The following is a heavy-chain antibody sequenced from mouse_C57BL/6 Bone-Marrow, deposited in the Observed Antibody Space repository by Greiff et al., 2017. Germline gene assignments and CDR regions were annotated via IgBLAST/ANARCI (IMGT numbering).Heavy chain of an antibody. CDR1: GYTFTDYY. Sequence: EVQLQQSGPELVKPGASVKMSCKASGYTFTDYYMHWVKQSHGKSLEWIGYIYPNNGGNGYNQKFKGKATVTVDKSSSTAYMELRSLTSEDSAVYYCARSGYDYDWFAYWGQGTLVTVSA. CDR3: ARSGYDYDWFAY. J-gene: IGHJ3*01. CDR2: IYPNNGGN. V-gene: IGHV1-34*01. D-gene: IGHD2-4*01.